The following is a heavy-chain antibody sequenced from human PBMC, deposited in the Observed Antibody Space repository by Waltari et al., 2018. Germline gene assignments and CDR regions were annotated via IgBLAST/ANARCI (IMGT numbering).Heavy chain of an antibody. V-gene: IGHV3-33*06. J-gene: IGHJ4*02. Sequence: QVQLVESGGGVVQPGRSLRLSCAASGFTFSSYGMHWVRQAPGEGLEWVAVIWYDGSNKYYADSVKGRFTISRDNSKNTLYLQMNSLRAEDTAVYYCAKDELGYCSGGSCYRFDYWGQGTLVTVSS. D-gene: IGHD2-15*01. CDR3: AKDELGYCSGGSCYRFDY. CDR1: GFTFSSYG. CDR2: IWYDGSNK.